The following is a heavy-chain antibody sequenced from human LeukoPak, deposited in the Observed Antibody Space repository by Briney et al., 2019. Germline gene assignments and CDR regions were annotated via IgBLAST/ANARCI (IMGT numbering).Heavy chain of an antibody. Sequence: PGGSLRLSCAASGFAFSLYWMSWVRQAPGKGLEWVSGISGSGGATYYADSVKGRFTISRDDPHNTLYLQMNSLRAEDTAVYFCARGGVDYYGSGTYYLMYYFDYWGQGALVTVSS. D-gene: IGHD3-10*01. CDR3: ARGGVDYYGSGTYYLMYYFDY. CDR1: GFAFSLYW. CDR2: ISGSGGAT. V-gene: IGHV3-23*01. J-gene: IGHJ4*02.